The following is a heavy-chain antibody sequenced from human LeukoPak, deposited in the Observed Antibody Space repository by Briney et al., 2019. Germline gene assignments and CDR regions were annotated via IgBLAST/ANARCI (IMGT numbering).Heavy chain of an antibody. CDR3: AKDHISSSSLGLVDY. Sequence: PGGSLRLSCAASGFTFSSYGMHWVRQAPGKGLEWVAVISYDGSNKYYADSVKGRFTISRDNSKNTLYLQMNSLRAEDTAVYYCAKDHISSSSLGLVDYWGQGTLVTVSS. D-gene: IGHD6-13*01. V-gene: IGHV3-30*18. CDR1: GFTFSSYG. J-gene: IGHJ4*02. CDR2: ISYDGSNK.